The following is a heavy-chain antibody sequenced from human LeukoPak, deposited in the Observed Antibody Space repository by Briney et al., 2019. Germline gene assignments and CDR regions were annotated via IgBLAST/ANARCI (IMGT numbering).Heavy chain of an antibody. D-gene: IGHD3-22*01. CDR2: ICSGGST. CDR3: ARDSSGPYYYYYYGMDV. Sequence: GGSLRLSCAASGFTVSSNYMSWVRQAPGKGLEWVSVICSGGSTYYADSVKGRFTISRDNSKNTLYLQMNSLRAEDTAVYYCARDSSGPYYYYYYGMDVWGQGTTVTVSS. V-gene: IGHV3-66*01. CDR1: GFTVSSNY. J-gene: IGHJ6*02.